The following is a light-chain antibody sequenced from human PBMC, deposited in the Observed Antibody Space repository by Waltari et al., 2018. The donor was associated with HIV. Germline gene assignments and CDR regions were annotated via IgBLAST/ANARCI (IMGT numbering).Light chain of an antibody. J-gene: IGLJ1*01. Sequence: QSALTQPASVSGSPGQSITISCTGTSSNVGSDDLVSWYQQHPGEAPKLIIYEVTKRPSGVSNRFSGSKSGYTASLTISGLQAEDEADYYCCSCPRSGIRYVFGTGTKVTVL. V-gene: IGLV2-23*02. CDR1: SSNVGSDDL. CDR2: EVT. CDR3: CSCPRSGIRYV.